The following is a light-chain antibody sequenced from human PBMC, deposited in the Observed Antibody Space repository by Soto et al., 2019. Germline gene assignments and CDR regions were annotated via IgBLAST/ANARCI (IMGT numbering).Light chain of an antibody. Sequence: EILMTQSPATLSVSPGERVTLSCRASQSVISSLSWYQQKPGQPHRVLIYGASTRSPGIPARFSGSGSGTEFTLTISSLQSEDFAVYYCQQYNNWPYTFGQGTKLE. CDR3: QQYNNWPYT. J-gene: IGKJ2*01. CDR2: GAS. V-gene: IGKV3D-15*01. CDR1: QSVISS.